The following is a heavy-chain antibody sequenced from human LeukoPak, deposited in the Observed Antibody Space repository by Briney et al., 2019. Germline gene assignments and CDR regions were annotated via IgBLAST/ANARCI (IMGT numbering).Heavy chain of an antibody. V-gene: IGHV3-30*04. D-gene: IGHD4-11*01. CDR3: ASSRLTTVTPFDY. J-gene: IGHJ4*02. CDR1: GFTFSSYA. Sequence: GGSLRLSCAASGFTFSSYAMHWVRQAPGKGLEWVAVISYDGSNKYYADSVKGRFTISRDNSKNTLYLQMNSLRAEDTAVYYCASSRLTTVTPFDYWGQGTLVTVSS. CDR2: ISYDGSNK.